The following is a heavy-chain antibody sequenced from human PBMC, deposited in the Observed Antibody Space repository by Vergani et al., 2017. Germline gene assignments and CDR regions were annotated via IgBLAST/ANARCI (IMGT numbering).Heavy chain of an antibody. J-gene: IGHJ6*02. D-gene: IGHD4-11*01. CDR1: GFTFSSYG. V-gene: IGHV3-30*18. Sequence: QVQLVESGGGEVQPGRSLRLSCSASGFTFSSYGMHWVRQAPGKGLEWVAVISYDGSNKYYADSVKGRFTISRDNSKNTLYLQMNSLRAEDTAVYYCAKDPSSPTVTSDYYYYYGMDVWGQGTTVTVSS. CDR2: ISYDGSNK. CDR3: AKDPSSPTVTSDYYYYYGMDV.